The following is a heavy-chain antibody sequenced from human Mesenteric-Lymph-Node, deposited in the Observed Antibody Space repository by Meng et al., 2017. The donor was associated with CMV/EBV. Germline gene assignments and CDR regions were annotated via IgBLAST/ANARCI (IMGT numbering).Heavy chain of an antibody. Sequence: GGSLRLSCGASGFAFNSYVMSWVRQPPGKGLEWVSVTSGSGATTYYADSVKGRFTISRDNSKNTLYLLMNSLTAEDTATYYCVKSPSFSSASYYFDSWGQGTLVTVSS. D-gene: IGHD6-6*01. J-gene: IGHJ4*02. CDR2: TSGSGATT. CDR3: VKSPSFSSASYYFDS. CDR1: GFAFNSYV. V-gene: IGHV3-23*01.